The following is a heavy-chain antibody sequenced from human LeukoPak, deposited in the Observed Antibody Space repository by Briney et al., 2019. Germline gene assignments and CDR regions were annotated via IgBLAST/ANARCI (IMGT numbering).Heavy chain of an antibody. V-gene: IGHV4-59*08. J-gene: IGHJ4*02. CDR2: IYYTGTT. CDR1: GGSISNYY. Sequence: SETLSLTCTVSGGSISNYYWSWIRQPAGKGLEWIGYIYYTGTTDYNPSLQSRVTISVDTSKDLFSLKLSSVTAADTAVYYCAGQGFPSHYFDYWGQGTLVTVSS. CDR3: AGQGFPSHYFDY.